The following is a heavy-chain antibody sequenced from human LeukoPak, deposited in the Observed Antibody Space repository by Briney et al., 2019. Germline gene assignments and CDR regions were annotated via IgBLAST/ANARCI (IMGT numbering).Heavy chain of an antibody. D-gene: IGHD2-15*01. CDR1: GFTFSGYA. J-gene: IGHJ6*02. V-gene: IGHV3-30*01. Sequence: GGSLRLSCLASGFTFSGYAMHWVRQAPGKGLEWVALVSYEGSHKYYADSVKGRFTISGDNSNNALYLQMFSLRVEDTAVYSCAGTDCSGGSCFRGGRYYDAMDVWGQGTTVAVSS. CDR2: VSYEGSHK. CDR3: AGTDCSGGSCFRGGRYYDAMDV.